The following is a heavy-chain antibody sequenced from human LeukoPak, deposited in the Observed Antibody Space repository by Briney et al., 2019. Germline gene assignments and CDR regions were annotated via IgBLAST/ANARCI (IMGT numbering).Heavy chain of an antibody. CDR3: AGLLWFGESPQDWFDP. J-gene: IGHJ5*02. CDR1: GYTFTSYG. V-gene: IGHV1-18*01. Sequence: ASVKVSCKASGYTFTSYGISWVRQAPGQGLEWMGWISAYNGNTNYAQKLQGRVTMTTDTSTSTAYMEPRSLRSDDTAVYYCAGLLWFGESPQDWFDPWGQGTLVTVSS. D-gene: IGHD3-10*01. CDR2: ISAYNGNT.